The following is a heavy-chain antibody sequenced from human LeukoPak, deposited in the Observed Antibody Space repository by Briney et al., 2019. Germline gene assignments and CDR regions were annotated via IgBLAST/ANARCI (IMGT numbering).Heavy chain of an antibody. CDR3: ARDRSGLDIVATGYYSYYYGMDV. Sequence: ASVKVSCKASGLTFSNYGITWVRQAPGQGLEWVGWISAYDGNTNYAQKFQGRVTMTTDTSTSTAHMELRSLRYDDTAVYYCARDRSGLDIVATGYYSYYYGMDVWGQGTTVTVSS. CDR1: GLTFSNYG. J-gene: IGHJ6*02. D-gene: IGHD5-12*01. V-gene: IGHV1-18*01. CDR2: ISAYDGNT.